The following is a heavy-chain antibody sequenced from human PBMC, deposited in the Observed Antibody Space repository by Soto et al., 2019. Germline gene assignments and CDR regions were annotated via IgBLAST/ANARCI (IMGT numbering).Heavy chain of an antibody. V-gene: IGHV1-69*01. D-gene: IGHD3-16*01. CDR3: ARCETYLGV. CDR1: RDTFNKYA. CDR2: IIPIFSSR. J-gene: IGHJ6*02. Sequence: QVQLVQSGAEVKKPGSSVKVSCKTSRDTFNKYAFNWVRQAPGQGLEWMGWIIPIFSSRNYAEKFQGRVTVTADDSTSTAYMELWSLRFEDTAVYYCARCETYLGVWGQWTTVTVSS.